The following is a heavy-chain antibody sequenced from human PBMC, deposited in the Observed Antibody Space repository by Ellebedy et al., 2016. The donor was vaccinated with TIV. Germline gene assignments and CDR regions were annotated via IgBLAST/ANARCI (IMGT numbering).Heavy chain of an antibody. V-gene: IGHV4-4*02. D-gene: IGHD3-10*01. CDR2: IYHGVNS. CDR3: ARIWFGDLFSPEGDV. Sequence: SETLSLXXAVSGDPITGSNWRSWVRQPPGRGLQWIGEIYHGVNSHYNPSLKSRVTISVDTSKNQFSLNLSSVTAADTALYYCARIWFGDLFSPEGDVWGQGTTVTVSS. CDR1: GDPITGSNW. J-gene: IGHJ6*02.